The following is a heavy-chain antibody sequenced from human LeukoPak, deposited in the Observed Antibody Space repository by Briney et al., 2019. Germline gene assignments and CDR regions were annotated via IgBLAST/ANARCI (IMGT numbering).Heavy chain of an antibody. J-gene: IGHJ6*03. CDR3: ALLFSYYYYMDV. CDR1: GGSISSSNFY. D-gene: IGHD3-10*01. CDR2: IYYSGST. Sequence: KSSETLSLTCTVSGGSISSSNFYWGWTRQPPGKGLEWIGSIYYSGSTYYNPSLKSRVTISVDTSKNQFSLRLSSVTAADTAVYYCALLFSYYYYMDVWGKGTTVTISS. V-gene: IGHV4-39*01.